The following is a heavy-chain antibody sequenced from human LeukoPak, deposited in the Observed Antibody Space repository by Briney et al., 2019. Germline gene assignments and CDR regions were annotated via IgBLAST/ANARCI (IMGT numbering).Heavy chain of an antibody. J-gene: IGHJ5*02. D-gene: IGHD3-22*01. CDR1: GGSISSYY. CDR2: IYYSGST. Sequence: SETLSLTCTVSGGSISSYYWSWIRQPPGKGLEWIGYIYYSGSTNYNPSLKSRVTISVDTSKNQFSLKLSSVTAADTTVYYCARVQLDYYDSSGYYSCWFDPWGQGTLVTVSS. V-gene: IGHV4-59*08. CDR3: ARVQLDYYDSSGYYSCWFDP.